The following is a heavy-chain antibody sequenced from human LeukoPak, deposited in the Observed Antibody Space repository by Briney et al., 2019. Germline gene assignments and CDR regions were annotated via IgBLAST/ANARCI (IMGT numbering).Heavy chain of an antibody. Sequence: GGSLRLSCAASGFTFSVYAMHWVRQAPGEGLEWMATNSYDGVYKYYADSVKGRFTISRDNSKNTLYLQMNSLRAEDTAVYYCAKDHGVIVATILDVWGQGTTVTVSS. V-gene: IGHV3-30-3*01. J-gene: IGHJ6*02. CDR2: NSYDGVYK. D-gene: IGHD5-12*01. CDR3: AKDHGVIVATILDV. CDR1: GFTFSVYA.